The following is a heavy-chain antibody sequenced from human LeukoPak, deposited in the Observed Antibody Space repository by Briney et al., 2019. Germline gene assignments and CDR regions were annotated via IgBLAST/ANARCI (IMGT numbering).Heavy chain of an antibody. Sequence: GRSLRLSCAASGFTFDDYAMHWVRQAPGKGLEWVSGISWNSGSIGYAVSVKGRFTISRDNAKNSLYLQMNSLRAEDTALYYCAKDIGSGYSYGYGVFYYYYYGMDVWGQGTTVTVSS. CDR1: GFTFDDYA. J-gene: IGHJ6*02. D-gene: IGHD5-18*01. CDR2: ISWNSGSI. CDR3: AKDIGSGYSYGYGVFYYYYYGMDV. V-gene: IGHV3-9*01.